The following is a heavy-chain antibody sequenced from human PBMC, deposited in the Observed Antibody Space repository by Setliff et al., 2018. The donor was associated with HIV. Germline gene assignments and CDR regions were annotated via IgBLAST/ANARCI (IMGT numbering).Heavy chain of an antibody. CDR1: GGTFSSYS. CDR3: ARGSGGYCSGGSCYFGFGLAL. CDR2: IIPIFNTA. V-gene: IGHV1-69*13. D-gene: IGHD2-15*01. J-gene: IGHJ6*02. Sequence: GASVKVSCKASGGTFSSYSITWVRLAPGQGLEWMGGIIPIFNTANYAQKFQGRVTITADESTSTAYMELSSLGSEDTAVYYCARGSGGYCSGGSCYFGFGLALWGQGTTVTVSS.